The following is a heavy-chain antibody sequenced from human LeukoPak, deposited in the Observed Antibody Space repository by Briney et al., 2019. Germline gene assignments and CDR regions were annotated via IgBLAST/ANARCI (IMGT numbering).Heavy chain of an antibody. CDR1: GGSFSGYY. J-gene: IGHJ4*02. CDR2: INHSGST. V-gene: IGHV4-34*01. D-gene: IGHD6-13*01. Sequence: SETLSLTCAVYGGSFSGYYWSWIRQPPGKGLEWIGEINHSGSTNYNPSLKSRVTISVDKSKNQFSLKLSSVPAADTAVYYCTRFHSSSWPPRDYWGQGTLVTVSS. CDR3: TRFHSSSWPPRDY.